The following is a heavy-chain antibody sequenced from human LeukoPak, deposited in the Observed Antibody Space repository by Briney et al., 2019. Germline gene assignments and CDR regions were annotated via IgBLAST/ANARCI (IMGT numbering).Heavy chain of an antibody. V-gene: IGHV5-51*01. CDR1: GYSFTSYW. Sequence: HGESLKISCKGSGYSFTSYWIGWVRQMPGKGLEWMGIIYPGDSDTRYSPSFQGQVTISADKSISTAYLQWSSLKASDTAMYYCARTMSSSGRSNWFDPWGQGTLVTVSS. CDR2: IYPGDSDT. J-gene: IGHJ5*02. D-gene: IGHD6-6*01. CDR3: ARTMSSSGRSNWFDP.